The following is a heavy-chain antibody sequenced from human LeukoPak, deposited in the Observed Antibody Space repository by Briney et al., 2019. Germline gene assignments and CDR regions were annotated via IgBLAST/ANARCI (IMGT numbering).Heavy chain of an antibody. CDR3: ARHGGRYNWSPSD. Sequence: SETLSLTCTVSGDSISSNTYSTTYYWGWIRQPPGKGLEWIGSFCCSGTAYYDASLKSRVTISVDTSKNQFSLKLSSVTAADTAVYYCARHGGRYNWSPSDWGQGTLVTVSS. D-gene: IGHD1-20*01. CDR1: GDSISSNTYSTTYY. V-gene: IGHV4-39*01. J-gene: IGHJ4*02. CDR2: FCCSGTA.